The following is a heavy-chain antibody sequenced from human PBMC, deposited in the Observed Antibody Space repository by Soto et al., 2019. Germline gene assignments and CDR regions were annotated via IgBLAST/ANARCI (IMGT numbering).Heavy chain of an antibody. Sequence: QVQLQESGPGLVQPAGTLFLTCTFSGGSVTSRNWWIWVRQPPGKGLEWIGAIHHSGTTDYNPSLKSRATISVDKSKNHFSLRLTSVTAADTALYYCARQELELDWFDPWGQGTLVSLSS. J-gene: IGHJ5*02. CDR3: ARQELELDWFDP. CDR1: GGSVTSRNW. CDR2: IHHSGTT. V-gene: IGHV4-4*02. D-gene: IGHD1-7*01.